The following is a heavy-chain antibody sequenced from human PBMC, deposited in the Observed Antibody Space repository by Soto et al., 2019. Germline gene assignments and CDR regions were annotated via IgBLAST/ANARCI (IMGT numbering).Heavy chain of an antibody. CDR3: AKNQGVELVPLATVDWFDP. D-gene: IGHD1-26*01. CDR1: GFIFENFG. V-gene: IGHV3-23*01. CDR2: ISGGGFKK. Sequence: GGSLRLSCAASGFIFENFGMSWVRQAPGKGLEWISSISGGGFKKYYADSVKGQFTISRDNSKSTVYLELNNLSAEDTAVYHCAKNQGVELVPLATVDWFDPWGQGSVVTVSS. J-gene: IGHJ5*02.